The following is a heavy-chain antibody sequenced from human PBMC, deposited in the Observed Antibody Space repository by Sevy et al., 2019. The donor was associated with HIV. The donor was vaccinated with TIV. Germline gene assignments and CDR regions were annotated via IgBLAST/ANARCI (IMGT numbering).Heavy chain of an antibody. V-gene: IGHV3-7*01. J-gene: IGHJ6*02. CDR2: INQDGSEK. D-gene: IGHD5-12*01. Sequence: GGSLRISCSTSGFTFNSYCLTWVRQAPGKGLEWVANINQDGSEKNYVDSVKGRFTISRDNAQKSVFLQMRALRAADTGVYYYAREGSSYDTYYNHYGIDVWGQGTTVTVSS. CDR1: GFTFNSYC. CDR3: AREGSSYDTYYNHYGIDV.